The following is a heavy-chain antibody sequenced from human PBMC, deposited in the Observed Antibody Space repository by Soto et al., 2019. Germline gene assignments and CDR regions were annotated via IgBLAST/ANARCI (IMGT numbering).Heavy chain of an antibody. V-gene: IGHV6-1*01. J-gene: IGHJ6*02. CDR1: GDSVSSNSAA. D-gene: IGHD3-3*01. CDR2: TYYRSKWYN. CDR3: ARDTKRITIFVGYYYGMDV. Sequence: PSQTLSLTCAISGDSVSSNSAAWNWIRQSPSRGLEWLGRTYYRSKWYNDYAVSVKSRITINPDTSKNQFSLQLNSVTPEDTAVYYCARDTKRITIFVGYYYGMDVWGQGTTVTVSS.